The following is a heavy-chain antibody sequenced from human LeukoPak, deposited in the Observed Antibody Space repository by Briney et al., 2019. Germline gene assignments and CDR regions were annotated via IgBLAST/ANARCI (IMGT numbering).Heavy chain of an antibody. V-gene: IGHV4-34*01. CDR2: INHSGIT. D-gene: IGHD2-21*01. CDR3: ARVSFPWVIDY. CDR1: GGSFSGDY. Sequence: SETLSLTCVVYGGSFSGDYWSWIRQPLRKGLEWIGEINHSGITNYNPSLKSRVTISVDTSKNQFSLKLSSVTAADTAVYYCARVSFPWVIDYWGQGTLVTVSS. J-gene: IGHJ4*02.